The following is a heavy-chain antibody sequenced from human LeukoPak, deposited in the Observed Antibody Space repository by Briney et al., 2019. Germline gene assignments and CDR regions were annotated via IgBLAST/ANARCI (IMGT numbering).Heavy chain of an antibody. CDR2: INHSGST. CDR3: ARANPNAGYSSGWYVDY. V-gene: IGHV4-34*01. J-gene: IGHJ4*02. CDR1: GGSFSGYY. Sequence: SETLSLTCAVYGGSFSGYYWSWIRQPPGKGLEWIGEINHSGSTNYNPSLKSRVTISVDTSKNQFSLKLSSVTAADTAVYYCARANPNAGYSSGWYVDYWGQGTLVTVSS. D-gene: IGHD6-19*01.